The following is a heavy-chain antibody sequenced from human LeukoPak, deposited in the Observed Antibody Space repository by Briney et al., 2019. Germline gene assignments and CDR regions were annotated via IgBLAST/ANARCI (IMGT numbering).Heavy chain of an antibody. CDR3: AREKWEPHLHFDC. CDR2: IYYSGST. D-gene: IGHD1-26*01. CDR1: GGPISRHY. V-gene: IGHV4-59*11. Sequence: PSETLTLTCPVSGGPISRHYWSWIRQHHGKGLEWIGYIYYSGSTNYNPSLKSRVTISVDTSKNQFSLKLSSVTAADTAVYYCAREKWEPHLHFDCWGQGTLVTVSS. J-gene: IGHJ4*02.